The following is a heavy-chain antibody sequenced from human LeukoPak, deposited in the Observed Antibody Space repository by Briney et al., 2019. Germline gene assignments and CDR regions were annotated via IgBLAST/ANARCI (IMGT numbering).Heavy chain of an antibody. CDR2: ISNSSSYI. CDR3: ARVSPPNYDFWSGYYPYYFDY. J-gene: IGHJ4*02. CDR1: GFTFSRYS. D-gene: IGHD3-3*01. V-gene: IGHV3-21*01. Sequence: GGSLRLSCAASGFTFSRYSMNWVRQAPGKGLEWVSSISNSSSYIYYADSLKGRFTLSRDNAKNSLYLQMNSLRAEDTAVYYCARVSPPNYDFWSGYYPYYFDYWGQGTLVTVSS.